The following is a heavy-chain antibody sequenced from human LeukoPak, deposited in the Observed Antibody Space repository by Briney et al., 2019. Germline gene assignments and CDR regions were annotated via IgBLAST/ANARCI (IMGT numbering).Heavy chain of an antibody. D-gene: IGHD2-15*01. Sequence: GGPLRLSCAASGFTFSTYAMTWVRQAPGKGLEWVSVISGSGGSTYYADSVEGRFTLSRDNSKNTLYLQMNSLRAEDTAVYYCAKSIGGVVVVAADYWGQGTLVTVSS. V-gene: IGHV3-23*01. CDR1: GFTFSTYA. CDR2: ISGSGGST. CDR3: AKSIGGVVVVAADY. J-gene: IGHJ4*02.